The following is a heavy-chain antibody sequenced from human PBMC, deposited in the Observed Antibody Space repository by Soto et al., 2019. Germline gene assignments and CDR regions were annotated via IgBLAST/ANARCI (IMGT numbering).Heavy chain of an antibody. Sequence: EVQLVESGGGLVQPGRSLRLSCAASGFTFDDYAMHWVRQAPGKGLEWVSGISWNSGSIGYADSVKGRFTISRDNAKRSLYLQMNSLRAEDTALYYCAKDWDYDSSGDFDYWGQGTLVTVSS. CDR1: GFTFDDYA. D-gene: IGHD3-22*01. CDR2: ISWNSGSI. CDR3: AKDWDYDSSGDFDY. J-gene: IGHJ4*02. V-gene: IGHV3-9*01.